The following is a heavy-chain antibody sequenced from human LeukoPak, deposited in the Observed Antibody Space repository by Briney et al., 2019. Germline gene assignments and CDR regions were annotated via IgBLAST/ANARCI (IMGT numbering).Heavy chain of an antibody. CDR1: GGTFSSYA. J-gene: IGHJ4*02. CDR3: ASAIRSGSYYVTYYFDY. D-gene: IGHD1-26*01. V-gene: IGHV1-69*13. Sequence: SVTVSCKASGGTFSSYAISWVRQAPGQGLEWMGGIIPIFGTANYAQKFQGRVTITADESTSTAYMELSSLRSEDTAVYYCASAIRSGSYYVTYYFDYWGQGTLVTVSS. CDR2: IIPIFGTA.